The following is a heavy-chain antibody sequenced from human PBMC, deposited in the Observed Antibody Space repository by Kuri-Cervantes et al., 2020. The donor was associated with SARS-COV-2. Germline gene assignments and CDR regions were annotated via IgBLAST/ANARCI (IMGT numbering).Heavy chain of an antibody. D-gene: IGHD1-26*01. J-gene: IGHJ3*02. CDR1: GGSISSYY. CDR3: ARGIVGANDAFDI. Sequence: LRLSCTVSGGSISSYYWSWIRQPAGKGLEWIGRIYTSGSTNYNPSLKSRVTISVDTSKNQFSLKLSSVTAADTAVYYCARGIVGANDAFDIWGQGTKVTVSS. V-gene: IGHV4-4*07. CDR2: IYTSGST.